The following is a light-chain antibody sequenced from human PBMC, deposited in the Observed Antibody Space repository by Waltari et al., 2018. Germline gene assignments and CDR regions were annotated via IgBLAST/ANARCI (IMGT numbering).Light chain of an antibody. CDR3: QQRASWPNT. V-gene: IGKV3-11*01. CDR1: QSVSNY. Sequence: EIVLTQSPATLSLSPGEGATLSCRASQSVSNYLAWYQQKPGQAPRLLIYGTYNRATGIPARFSGNGSGTDFTLTISSLEPEDFAVYYCQQRASWPNTFGQGTKLEIK. CDR2: GTY. J-gene: IGKJ2*01.